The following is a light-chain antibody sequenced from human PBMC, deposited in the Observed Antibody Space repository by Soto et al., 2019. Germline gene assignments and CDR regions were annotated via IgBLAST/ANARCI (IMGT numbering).Light chain of an antibody. CDR1: QSISNSY. J-gene: IGKJ2*01. CDR2: GAS. CDR3: QQYGRSLPT. Sequence: ENVVTQSPDILSLSPGERVTLSCRASQSISNSYLAWYQQKPGQAPRVLIYGASNRATGTPDRFSGSGSGTDFTLTISRLQPEDFALYYCQQYGRSLPTFGRGTKLEIK. V-gene: IGKV3-20*01.